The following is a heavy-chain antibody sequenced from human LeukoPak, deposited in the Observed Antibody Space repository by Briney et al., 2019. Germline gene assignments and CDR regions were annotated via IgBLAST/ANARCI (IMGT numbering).Heavy chain of an antibody. CDR1: GYTFTSYG. V-gene: IGHV1-18*01. CDR2: ISAYNGNT. Sequence: GASVKVSCKASGYTFTSYGISWVRQAPGQGLEWMGWISAYNGNTNYAQKLQGRVTMTTDTSTSTAYMELRSLRSDDTAVYYCAKDMGYTFGHAFDYWGQGTLVTVSS. CDR3: AKDMGYTFGHAFDY. D-gene: IGHD5-18*01. J-gene: IGHJ4*02.